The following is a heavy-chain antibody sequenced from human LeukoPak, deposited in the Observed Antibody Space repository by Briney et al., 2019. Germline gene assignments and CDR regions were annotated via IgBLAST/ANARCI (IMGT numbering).Heavy chain of an antibody. CDR3: ARTNSGSYSPGWFDP. J-gene: IGHJ5*02. V-gene: IGHV4-4*09. CDR1: GGSISSYY. D-gene: IGHD1-26*01. CDR2: IYTSGST. Sequence: SETLSLTCTVSGGSISSYYWSWIRHPPGKGLEWIGYIYTSGSTNYNPSLKSRVTISVDTSKNQFSLKLSSVTAADTAVYYCARTNSGSYSPGWFDPWGQGTLVTVSS.